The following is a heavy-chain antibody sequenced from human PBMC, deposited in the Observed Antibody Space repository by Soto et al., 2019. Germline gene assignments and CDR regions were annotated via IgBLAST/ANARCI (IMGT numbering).Heavy chain of an antibody. Sequence: QVQLQQWGAGLLKPSETLSLTCAVYGGSFSGYYWSWIRQPPGKGLEWIGEINHSGSTNYNPSLKSRVTISVDTSKNQFSLKLSSVTAADTAAYYCARGYCSGGSCSQTDNWFDPWGQGTLVTVSS. CDR3: ARGYCSGGSCSQTDNWFDP. D-gene: IGHD2-15*01. CDR1: GGSFSGYY. V-gene: IGHV4-34*01. CDR2: INHSGST. J-gene: IGHJ5*02.